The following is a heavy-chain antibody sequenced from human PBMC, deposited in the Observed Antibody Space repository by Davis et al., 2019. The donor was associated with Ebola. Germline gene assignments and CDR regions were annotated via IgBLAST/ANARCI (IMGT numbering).Heavy chain of an antibody. D-gene: IGHD2/OR15-2a*01. J-gene: IGHJ3*02. Sequence: AASVKVSCKASGYTFTNYDVHWVRQGTGQGLEWIGWMNPNSANTGYGQKFQGRVTMTRNTSISTAYMELNSLRSDDTAVYYCVRDEDTYGLGVFDIWGQGTKVIVSS. CDR3: VRDEDTYGLGVFDI. V-gene: IGHV1-8*01. CDR1: GYTFTNYD. CDR2: MNPNSANT.